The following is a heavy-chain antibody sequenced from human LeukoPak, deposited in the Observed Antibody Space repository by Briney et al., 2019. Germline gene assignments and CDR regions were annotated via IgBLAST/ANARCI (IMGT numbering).Heavy chain of an antibody. CDR1: GGTFSSYG. D-gene: IGHD4-17*01. V-gene: IGHV1-18*01. J-gene: IGHJ5*02. Sequence: GASVKVSCKASGGTFSSYGISWVRQAPGQGLEWMGWISTYNGNTNYAQKLQGRVTMTTDTSTSTAYMELRSLRSDDTAVYYCARSCGNGDYDYICWFDPWGQGTLVTVSS. CDR3: ARSCGNGDYDYICWFDP. CDR2: ISTYNGNT.